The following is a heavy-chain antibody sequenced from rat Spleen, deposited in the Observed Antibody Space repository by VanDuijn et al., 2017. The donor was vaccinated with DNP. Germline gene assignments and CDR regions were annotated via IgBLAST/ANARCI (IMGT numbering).Heavy chain of an antibody. CDR1: GFTFTNSD. CDR2: ISYDGSST. Sequence: EVQVVESGGGLVQPGRSMTVSCAASGFTFTNSDMAWVRQAPTKGLEWVASISYDGSSTYYRDSVKGRFTISRDNAKSTLYLQMDSLRSEDTATYYCARYRYNFYYFDYWGQGVMVTVSS. V-gene: IGHV5-7*01. D-gene: IGHD1-5*01. J-gene: IGHJ2*01. CDR3: ARYRYNFYYFDY.